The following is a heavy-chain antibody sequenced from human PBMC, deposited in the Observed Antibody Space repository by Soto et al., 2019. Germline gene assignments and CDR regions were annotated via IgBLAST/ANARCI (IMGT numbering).Heavy chain of an antibody. V-gene: IGHV1-2*04. CDR1: GYTFTGYY. D-gene: IGHD2-2*01. J-gene: IGHJ3*02. Sequence: GASVKVSCKASGYTFTGYYMHWVRQAPGQGLEWMGWINPNSGGTNYAQKFQGWVTMIRDTSISTAYMELSRLRSDDTAVYYCARGDIVVVPGRYNAFDIWGQGTMVTVSS. CDR2: INPNSGGT. CDR3: ARGDIVVVPGRYNAFDI.